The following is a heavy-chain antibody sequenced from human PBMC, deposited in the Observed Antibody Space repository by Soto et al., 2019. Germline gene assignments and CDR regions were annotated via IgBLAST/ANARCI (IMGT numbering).Heavy chain of an antibody. D-gene: IGHD3-22*01. Sequence: GALRLSCAASGFTFSSYGIHWVRQAPGKGLEWVALISYDGSNKYYADSVKGRFTISRDNSKNTLYLQMNSLRAEDTAMYYCAKDAPYYYDSSGYYGPFDYWGQGTLVTVSS. V-gene: IGHV3-30*18. CDR1: GFTFSSYG. J-gene: IGHJ4*02. CDR2: ISYDGSNK. CDR3: AKDAPYYYDSSGYYGPFDY.